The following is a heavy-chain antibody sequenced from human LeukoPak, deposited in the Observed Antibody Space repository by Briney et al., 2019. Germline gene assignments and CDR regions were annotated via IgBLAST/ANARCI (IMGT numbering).Heavy chain of an antibody. Sequence: ASVKVSCKASGYTFTSYGISWVRQAPGQGLEWMGWISAYNGNTNYAQKLQGRVTMTTDTSTSTAYMELRSLRSDDTAVYYCARVGDYYDSSGYMDYWGQGTTVTVSS. D-gene: IGHD3-22*01. CDR3: ARVGDYYDSSGYMDY. CDR2: ISAYNGNT. V-gene: IGHV1-18*01. J-gene: IGHJ6*02. CDR1: GYTFTSYG.